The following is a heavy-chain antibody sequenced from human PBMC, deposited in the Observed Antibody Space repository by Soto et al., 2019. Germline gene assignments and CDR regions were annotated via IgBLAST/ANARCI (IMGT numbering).Heavy chain of an antibody. J-gene: IGHJ2*01. CDR2: ISGGGDRA. CDR3: VRKVLGSTSRPDWWYFDL. Sequence: EVQLLESGGGLVQPGGSLRLSCVGSGFTFINYAMNWVRQTPGKGLEWVSTISGGGDRAFDADTVKGRFTISRDNSKNTVNLQMNSLRADDTAVYYCVRKVLGSTSRPDWWYFDLWGRCTLVTVSS. D-gene: IGHD2-2*01. CDR1: GFTFINYA. V-gene: IGHV3-23*01.